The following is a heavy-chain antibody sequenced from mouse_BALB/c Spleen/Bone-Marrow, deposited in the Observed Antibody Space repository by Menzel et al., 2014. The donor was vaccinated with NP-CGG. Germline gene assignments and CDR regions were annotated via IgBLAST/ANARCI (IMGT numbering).Heavy chain of an antibody. V-gene: IGHV14-3*02. D-gene: IGHD4-1*01. CDR2: IDPANGNT. Sequence: AKLSCTASGFNIKYTYMHWVKQRPEQGLEWIGRIDPANGNTKYDPKFQGKATITADTSSNTAYLQLSSLTSEDTAVYYCARWEYYAMDYWGQGTSVTVSS. CDR1: GFNIKYTY. CDR3: ARWEYYAMDY. J-gene: IGHJ4*01.